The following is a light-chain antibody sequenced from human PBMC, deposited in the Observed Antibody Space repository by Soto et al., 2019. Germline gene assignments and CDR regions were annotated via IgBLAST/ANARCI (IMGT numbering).Light chain of an antibody. Sequence: QTVVTQEPSFSVSPGGTATLTCGLSSGSVSTSHYLSWYQQTPGQAPRTLIYNTDSRSYGVPDRFSGSILGNKAALTITGAQADDECTYYCVFHVGSGISVFGGGTKLTVL. CDR1: SGSVSTSHY. J-gene: IGLJ3*02. CDR3: VFHVGSGISV. V-gene: IGLV8-61*01. CDR2: NTD.